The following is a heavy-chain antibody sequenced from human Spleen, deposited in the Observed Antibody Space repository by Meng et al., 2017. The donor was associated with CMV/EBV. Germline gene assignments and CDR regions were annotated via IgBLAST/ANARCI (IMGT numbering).Heavy chain of an antibody. CDR1: GFTFSIYT. V-gene: IGHV3-74*03. D-gene: IGHD3-3*01. Sequence: GGSLRLSCAASGFTFSIYTMNWVRQAPGKGLVWVSRINSDGSSTTYADSVKGRFTISRDNAKNTLCLQMNSLRDEDTAVYYCARDWGYYDFWSAYHRGMDIWGRGTTVTVSS. CDR3: ARDWGYYDFWSAYHRGMDI. J-gene: IGHJ6*02. CDR2: INSDGSST.